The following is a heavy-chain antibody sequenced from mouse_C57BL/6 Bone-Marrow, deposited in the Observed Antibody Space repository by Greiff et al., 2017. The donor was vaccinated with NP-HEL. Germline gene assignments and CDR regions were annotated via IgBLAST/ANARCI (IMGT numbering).Heavy chain of an antibody. CDR1: GYTFTSYW. CDR2: IHPSSGST. Sequence: QVQLQQPGAELVKPGASVKLSCKASGYTFTSYWMHWVKQRPGQGLEWIGMIHPSSGSTYYNEKFKSKATLTVDKSSSTAYMQLSSLTSEDSAVYYCAVWYPYYYAMDYGGQGNSVTVTA. V-gene: IGHV1-64*01. J-gene: IGHJ4*01. D-gene: IGHD2-10*02. CDR3: AVWYPYYYAMDY.